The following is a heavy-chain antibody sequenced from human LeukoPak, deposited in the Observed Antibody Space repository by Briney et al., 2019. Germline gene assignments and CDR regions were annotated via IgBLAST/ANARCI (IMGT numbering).Heavy chain of an antibody. D-gene: IGHD1-14*01. Sequence: GGSLRLSSAASGFTVRNNSIGWVRQAPGEGLEWVSIIYAGGRTYYADSVRGRFTISRDNSKNMLYLQMSSLRAEDTAVYYCARGPGISWLQYWGQGTLVTVSS. CDR2: IYAGGRT. J-gene: IGHJ4*02. CDR1: GFTVRNNS. V-gene: IGHV3-53*01. CDR3: ARGPGISWLQY.